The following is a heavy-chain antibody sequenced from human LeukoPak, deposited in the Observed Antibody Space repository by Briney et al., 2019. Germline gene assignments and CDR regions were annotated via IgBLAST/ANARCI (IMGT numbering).Heavy chain of an antibody. V-gene: IGHV3-9*01. J-gene: IGHJ2*01. CDR3: AKGPVSGTLWYFDL. D-gene: IGHD6-19*01. Sequence: SGRSLRLSCAASGFTFDDYAMHWVRQAPGKGLEWVSGISWNSGSIGYADSVKGRFTISRDNAKNSLYLQMNSLRAEDTALYYCAKGPVSGTLWYFDLWRRGTLVTVSS. CDR1: GFTFDDYA. CDR2: ISWNSGSI.